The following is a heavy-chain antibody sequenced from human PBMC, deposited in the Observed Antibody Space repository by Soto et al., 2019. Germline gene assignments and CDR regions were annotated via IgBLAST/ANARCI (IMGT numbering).Heavy chain of an antibody. CDR3: AKHPSYCTNGVCYHFMDV. CDR2: ISGSGGST. D-gene: IGHD2-8*01. V-gene: IGHV3-23*01. J-gene: IGHJ6*02. Sequence: GGSLRLSCAASGFTFSSYAMSWVRQAPGKGLEWVSAISGSGGSTYYADSVKGRFTISRDNSKNTLYLQMNSLRAEDTAVYYCAKHPSYCTNGVCYHFMDVWGQGTTVTVSS. CDR1: GFTFSSYA.